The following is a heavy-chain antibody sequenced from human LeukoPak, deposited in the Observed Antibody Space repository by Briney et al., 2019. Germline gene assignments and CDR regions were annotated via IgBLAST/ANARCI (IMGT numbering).Heavy chain of an antibody. CDR3: ATDYRDWYFYL. D-gene: IGHD1-14*01. J-gene: IGHJ2*01. CDR1: GLTFSSYC. V-gene: IGHV3-33*01. Sequence: RRSLRLSCAASGLTFSSYCMDWVRQAPGKGLEWVAAICYDGRKKYYADSVKGRFTIHRDNPKNTLYMQMNRQRAEETAVYLCATDYRDWYFYLWGRGTLVTVSS. CDR2: ICYDGRKK.